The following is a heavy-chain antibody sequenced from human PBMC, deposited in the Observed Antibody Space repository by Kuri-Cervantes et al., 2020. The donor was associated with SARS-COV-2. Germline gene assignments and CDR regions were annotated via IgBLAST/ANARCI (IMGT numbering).Heavy chain of an antibody. J-gene: IGHJ6*02. Sequence: GGSLRLSCAASGFTVSYHYMSWVRQAPGKGLEWVSAIYTGGTTFYADSVKGRFTISRDSSKNTLSLQMNSLRAEDTAVYYCARDREKGYDFWNGYYTYYYYGMDVWGQGTTVTVSS. CDR1: GFTVSYHY. V-gene: IGHV3-66*01. CDR2: IYTGGTT. D-gene: IGHD3-3*01. CDR3: ARDREKGYDFWNGYYTYYYYGMDV.